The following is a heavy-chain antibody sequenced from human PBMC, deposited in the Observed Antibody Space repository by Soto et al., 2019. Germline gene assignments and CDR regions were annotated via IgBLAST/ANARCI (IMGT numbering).Heavy chain of an antibody. CDR1: GGSITNYY. CDR3: ARAYGDDTREAGGIDY. J-gene: IGHJ4*02. V-gene: IGHV4-59*01. CDR2: IYYSGST. Sequence: SETLSLTCTVSGGSITNYYWSWIRQPPGKGLEWIGYIYYSGSTNYNPSLRSRVTISVDTSKNQFSLKLNSVTAADTAVYYCARAYGDDTREAGGIDYWGQGTLVTVSS. D-gene: IGHD2-21*01.